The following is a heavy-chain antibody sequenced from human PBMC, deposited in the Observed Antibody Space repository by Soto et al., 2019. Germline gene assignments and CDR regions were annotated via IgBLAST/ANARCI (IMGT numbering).Heavy chain of an antibody. D-gene: IGHD3-10*01. Sequence: GGSVKVSGKASGYTFTIYGISGVRQSPGQGLEWMGCISAYNGNTNYAQKLQGRVTMTTDTSTSTAYMELRSLRSDDTAVYYCARDLRFGESTFDYWGQGTLVTVSS. J-gene: IGHJ4*02. CDR2: ISAYNGNT. V-gene: IGHV1-18*01. CDR3: ARDLRFGESTFDY. CDR1: GYTFTIYG.